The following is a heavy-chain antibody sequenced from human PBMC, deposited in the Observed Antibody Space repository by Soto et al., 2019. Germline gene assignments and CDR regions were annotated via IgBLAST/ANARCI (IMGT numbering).Heavy chain of an antibody. CDR1: GFTFSSYA. CDR2: ISYDGSNK. CDR3: ARDPEADYYYYGMDV. Sequence: PGGSLRLSCAASGFTFSSYAMHWVRQAPGKGLEWVAVISYDGSNKYYADSVKGRFTISRDNSKNTLYLQMNSLRAEDTAVYYCARDPEADYYYYGMDVWGQGTTVTVS. J-gene: IGHJ6*02. V-gene: IGHV3-30-3*01.